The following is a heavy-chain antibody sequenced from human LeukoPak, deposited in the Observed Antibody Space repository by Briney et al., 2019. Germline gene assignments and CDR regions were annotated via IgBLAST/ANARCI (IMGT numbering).Heavy chain of an antibody. Sequence: GRSLRLSCAASGFTFSSYAMHWVRQGPGKGLEWVAVISYDGSNKYYADSVKGRFTISRDNSKNTLYLQMNSLRAEDTAVYYCASDYGSGSYYNVPDYWGQGTLVTVSS. CDR1: GFTFSSYA. V-gene: IGHV3-30-3*01. J-gene: IGHJ4*02. CDR3: ASDYGSGSYYNVPDY. D-gene: IGHD3-10*01. CDR2: ISYDGSNK.